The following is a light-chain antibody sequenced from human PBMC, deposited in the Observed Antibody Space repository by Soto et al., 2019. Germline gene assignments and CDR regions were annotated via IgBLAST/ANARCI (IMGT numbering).Light chain of an antibody. Sequence: DVVMTQSPLSLPVTPGEPASISCRSSQSLLHSNGKNYLDWYLQKPGQSPQLLIYLASNRASGVPDRFSGSGSGTDLTLKISRVEAEDVGVYYCMQALQTLTITFGQGTRLEIK. V-gene: IGKV2-28*01. CDR3: MQALQTLTIT. J-gene: IGKJ5*01. CDR2: LAS. CDR1: QSLLHSNGKNY.